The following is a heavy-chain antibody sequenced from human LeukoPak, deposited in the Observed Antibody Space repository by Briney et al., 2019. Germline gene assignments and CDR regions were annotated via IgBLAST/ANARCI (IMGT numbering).Heavy chain of an antibody. CDR2: ISGSGGST. V-gene: IGHV3-23*01. CDR3: ANRGGVYGGNSDY. J-gene: IGHJ4*02. Sequence: GGSLRLSCAASGFTFSSYAMSWVRQAPGKGLEWVSAISGSGGSTYYADSVKGRFTISRDNSKNTLYLQMNSLRAEDTAVYYCANRGGVYGGNSDYWGQGTLVTVSS. CDR1: GFTFSSYA. D-gene: IGHD4-23*01.